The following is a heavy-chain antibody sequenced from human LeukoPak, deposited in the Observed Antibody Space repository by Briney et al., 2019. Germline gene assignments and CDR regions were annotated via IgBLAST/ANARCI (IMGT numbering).Heavy chain of an antibody. J-gene: IGHJ4*02. CDR1: GFTFSSYS. CDR3: ARDSGRGGSCDY. D-gene: IGHD2-15*01. Sequence: GGSLRLSCAASGFTFSSYSMKWDRQAPGKGLEWVSHIDGGSSAIYYADSVKGRFTISRDNARNSLYLQMNSLRGEDTGVYYCARDSGRGGSCDYWGQGTLVTVSS. CDR2: IDGGSSAI. V-gene: IGHV3-48*01.